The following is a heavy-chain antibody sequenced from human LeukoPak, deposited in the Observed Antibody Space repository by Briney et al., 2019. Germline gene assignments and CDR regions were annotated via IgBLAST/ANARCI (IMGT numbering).Heavy chain of an antibody. CDR3: ARSDVDTATYFDY. Sequence: GGSLRLSCAASGFTFSSYSMNWVRQAPGEGLEWVSSISSSSSYIYYADSVKGRFTISRDNAKNSLYLQMNSLRAEDTAVYYCARSDVDTATYFDYWGQGTLVTVSS. D-gene: IGHD5-18*01. CDR2: ISSSSSYI. CDR1: GFTFSSYS. V-gene: IGHV3-21*01. J-gene: IGHJ4*02.